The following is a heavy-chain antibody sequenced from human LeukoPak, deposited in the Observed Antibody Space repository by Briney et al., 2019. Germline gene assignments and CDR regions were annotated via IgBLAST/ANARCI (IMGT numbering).Heavy chain of an antibody. Sequence: SETLSLTFGVYGGSFSGYYCSWIRQPPGKGLEWSGEIKHIGTTKYNPSLKSRVTISVDTSKNQFSLKLSSVTAADTAVHYCARGPGEYDSSGYYYYFDYWGQGTLVTVSS. CDR2: IKHIGTT. D-gene: IGHD3-22*01. CDR1: GGSFSGYY. CDR3: ARGPGEYDSSGYYYYFDY. V-gene: IGHV4-34*01. J-gene: IGHJ4*02.